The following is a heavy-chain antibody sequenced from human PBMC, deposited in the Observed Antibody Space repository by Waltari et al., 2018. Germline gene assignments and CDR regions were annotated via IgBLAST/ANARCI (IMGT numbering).Heavy chain of an antibody. D-gene: IGHD3-10*01. CDR1: GGSFSGYY. CDR3: ARQKGLRFGELLYYYGMDV. CDR2: INHSGST. V-gene: IGHV4-34*01. Sequence: QVQLQQWGAGLLKPSETLSLTCAVYGGSFSGYYWSWIRQPPGKGLEWIGEINHSGSTNYNPSLKSRVTISVDTSKNQFSLKLSSVTAADTAVYYCARQKGLRFGELLYYYGMDVWGQGTTVTVSS. J-gene: IGHJ6*02.